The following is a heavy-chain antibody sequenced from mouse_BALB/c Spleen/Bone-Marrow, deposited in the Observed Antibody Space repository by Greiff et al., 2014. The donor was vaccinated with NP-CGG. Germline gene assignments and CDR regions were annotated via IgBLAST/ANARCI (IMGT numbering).Heavy chain of an antibody. CDR2: IDPANDYT. CDR3: ASLTGTFDY. J-gene: IGHJ2*01. CDR1: GFNIKDTY. D-gene: IGHD4-1*01. Sequence: EVMLVESGAGLVRPGASVKLSCTASGFNIKDTYMHWVKQRPEQGLEWIGRIDPANDYTKYDPTFQGKATITADTSSNTAHLQLSSLTSEDTAVYYCASLTGTFDYWGQGTTLAVSS. V-gene: IGHV14-3*02.